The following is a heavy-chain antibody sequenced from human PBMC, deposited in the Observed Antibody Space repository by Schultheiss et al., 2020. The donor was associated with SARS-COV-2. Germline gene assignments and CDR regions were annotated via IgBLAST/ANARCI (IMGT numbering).Heavy chain of an antibody. CDR1: GYSITSGYF. CDR3: ARGGDIVVVVAPSSNYYYGMDV. V-gene: IGHV4-38-2*01. CDR2: IYHSGST. Sequence: SETLSLTCAVSGYSITSGYFWGWIRQPPGKGLEWIGEIYHSGSTNYNPSLKSRVTISVDTSKTQFSLRLSSVTAADTAVYYCARGGDIVVVVAPSSNYYYGMDVWGQGTTVTVSS. J-gene: IGHJ6*02. D-gene: IGHD2-15*01.